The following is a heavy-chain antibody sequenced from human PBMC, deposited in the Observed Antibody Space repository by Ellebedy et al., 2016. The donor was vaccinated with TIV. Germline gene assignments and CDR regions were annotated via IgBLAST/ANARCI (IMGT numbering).Heavy chain of an antibody. D-gene: IGHD6-13*01. CDR2: IYYSGST. V-gene: IGHV4-39*01. Sequence: SETLSLTCTVSGGSISSYYWSWIRQPPGKGLEWIGSIYYSGSTYYNPSLKSRVTISVDTSKNQFSLKLTSVTAADTAIYYCARLAAAAATFDYWGQGTLVTVSS. CDR1: GGSISSYY. CDR3: ARLAAAAATFDY. J-gene: IGHJ4*02.